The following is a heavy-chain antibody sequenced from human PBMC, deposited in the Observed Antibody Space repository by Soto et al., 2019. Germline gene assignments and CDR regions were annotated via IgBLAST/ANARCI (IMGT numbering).Heavy chain of an antibody. V-gene: IGHV4-39*01. D-gene: IGHD2-8*01. Sequence: SSTLSLTCTVSGGSVSNSNYYWGWIRQSPVKGLEWIGSVYYRGRSYSKSSVKSRVTISVDTSKNQFSLNLNSVTASDTAVYYCVSQRTSVLTQAYFDYWGPGALVTVSS. CDR3: VSQRTSVLTQAYFDY. CDR2: VYYRGRS. J-gene: IGHJ4*02. CDR1: GGSVSNSNYY.